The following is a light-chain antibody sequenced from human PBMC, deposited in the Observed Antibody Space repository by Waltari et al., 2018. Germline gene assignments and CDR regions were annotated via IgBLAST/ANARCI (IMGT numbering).Light chain of an antibody. V-gene: IGLV3-10*01. Sequence: SYELPQPPSVSVSPGQTARITCSGDALPQTYDYWYQPKSGQAPVLVIYEDSKRRSGSPGRCSVSSAGTMATLTIRGAQVEDEADYYCYSTDSSGNHRVFGGGTKLTVL. CDR2: EDS. J-gene: IGLJ3*02. CDR1: ALPQTY. CDR3: YSTDSSGNHRV.